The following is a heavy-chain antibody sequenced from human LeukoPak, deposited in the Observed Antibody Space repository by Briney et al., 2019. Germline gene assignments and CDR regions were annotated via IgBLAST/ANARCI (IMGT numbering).Heavy chain of an antibody. D-gene: IGHD4-17*01. CDR1: GFTFSSYS. CDR3: ARGATVTTDWYFDL. Sequence: GGSLRLSCAASGFTFSSYSMNWVRQAPGKGLEWLSSISSSGDYIYYADSLKGRFTISRDNAKNSLYLQMSSLRAEDTSVYYCARGATVTTDWYFDLWGRGTPVSVSS. J-gene: IGHJ2*01. CDR2: ISSSGDYI. V-gene: IGHV3-21*01.